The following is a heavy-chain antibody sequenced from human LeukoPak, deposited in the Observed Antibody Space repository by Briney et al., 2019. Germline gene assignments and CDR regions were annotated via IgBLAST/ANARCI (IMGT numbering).Heavy chain of an antibody. J-gene: IGHJ6*02. CDR2: IKDDGSEK. CDR1: GFTFSSHW. CDR3: ARRGITISGVLVYHYSGLDV. D-gene: IGHD3-3*01. Sequence: GGSMRLSCAGSGFTFSSHWMNWVRQAPGKGLEWVASIKDDGSEKHFLDSVNGRFAISRDNAKNSLYLQMSSLRAEDTAVYYCARRGITISGVLVYHYSGLDVWGQGTTVTVSS. V-gene: IGHV3-7*02.